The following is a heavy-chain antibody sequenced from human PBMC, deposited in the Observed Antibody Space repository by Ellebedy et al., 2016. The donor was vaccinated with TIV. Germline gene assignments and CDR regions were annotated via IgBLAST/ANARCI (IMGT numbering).Heavy chain of an antibody. D-gene: IGHD3-9*01. CDR3: TRASHRYDTLTGYYDY. CDR2: VYYSGTT. V-gene: IGHV4-59*01. CDR1: GGSISSYY. Sequence: SETLSLTCTVSGGSISSYYWSWIRQPPGQGLEWIGYVYYSGTTNYNPSLEGRVTISLDTSKNQFFLNLRSVTAADTAVYYCTRASHRYDTLTGYYDYWGQGTLVTVSS. J-gene: IGHJ4*02.